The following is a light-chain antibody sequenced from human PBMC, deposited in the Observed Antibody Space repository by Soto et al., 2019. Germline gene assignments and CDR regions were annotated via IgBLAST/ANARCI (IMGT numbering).Light chain of an antibody. V-gene: IGKV1-5*01. CDR2: DAS. J-gene: IGKJ1*01. CDR3: QQYNSYST. CDR1: QSISSW. Sequence: DIQMTHSPSTLSASVGDRVTIAFRASQSISSWLAWYQQKPGKAPKVLIYDASSLESGVPSRFSGSGSGTEFTLTISSLQPDDFATYYCQQYNSYSTFGQGTKVDIK.